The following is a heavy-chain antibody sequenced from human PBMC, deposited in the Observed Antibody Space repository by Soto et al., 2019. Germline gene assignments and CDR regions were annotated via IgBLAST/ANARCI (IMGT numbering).Heavy chain of an antibody. D-gene: IGHD2-15*01. J-gene: IGHJ3*02. CDR1: GGTFSSYA. CDR3: ARDIVVVVAATRTYTAKPHDAFDI. CDR2: IIPIFGTA. V-gene: IGHV1-69*01. Sequence: QVQLVQSGAEVKKPGSSVKVSCKASGGTFSSYAISWVRQAPGQGLEWMGGIIPIFGTANYAQKFQGRVTITADESTSTAYMELSSLRSEDTAVYYCARDIVVVVAATRTYTAKPHDAFDIWGQGTMVTVSS.